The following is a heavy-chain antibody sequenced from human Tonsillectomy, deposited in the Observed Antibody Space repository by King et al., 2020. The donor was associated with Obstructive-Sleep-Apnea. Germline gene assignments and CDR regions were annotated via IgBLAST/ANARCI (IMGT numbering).Heavy chain of an antibody. D-gene: IGHD6-19*01. CDR3: ARDRQWLVAFDI. V-gene: IGHV1-46*01. CDR1: GYTFTSYY. J-gene: IGHJ3*02. Sequence: VQLVESGAEVKKPGASVKVSCKASGYTFTSYYMHWVRQAPGQGLEWMGIINPSGGSTSYAQKFQGRFTMTRDTSTSTVYMELSSLRSEDTAVYYCARDRQWLVAFDIWGQGTMVTVSS. CDR2: INPSGGST.